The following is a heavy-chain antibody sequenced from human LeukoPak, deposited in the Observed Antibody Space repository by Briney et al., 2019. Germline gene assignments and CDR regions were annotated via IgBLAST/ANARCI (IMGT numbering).Heavy chain of an antibody. CDR3: AKEKKSGGWPLDY. CDR2: IGYGGSHT. CDR1: GFTFSSYS. Sequence: GGSLRLSCAASGFTFSSYSMNWVRQAPGKGLEWVAGIGYGGSHTYYADSVTGRFTISRDNSKNTMSLQMNSLRADDTAVYYCAKEKKSGGWPLDYCGQGALVTVSS. V-gene: IGHV3-23*01. D-gene: IGHD2-15*01. J-gene: IGHJ4*02.